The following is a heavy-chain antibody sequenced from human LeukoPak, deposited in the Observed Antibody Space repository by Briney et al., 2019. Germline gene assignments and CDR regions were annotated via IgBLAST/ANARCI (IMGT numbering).Heavy chain of an antibody. CDR2: IYHSGST. V-gene: IGHV4-38-2*02. D-gene: IGHD6-25*01. CDR3: AYAANYYYYMDV. Sequence: SETLSLTCTVSGYSISSGYYWGWIRQPPGQGLEWIGRIYHSGSTYYNPSLKSRVTISVDTSKDQLSLNLTSVTAADTAVYYCAYAANYYYYMDVWGKGTTVTVSS. CDR1: GYSISSGYY. J-gene: IGHJ6*03.